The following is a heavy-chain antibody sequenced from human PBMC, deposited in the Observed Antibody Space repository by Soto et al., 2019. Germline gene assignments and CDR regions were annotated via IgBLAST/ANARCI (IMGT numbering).Heavy chain of an antibody. CDR2: INHSGST. Sequence: SETLSLTCAVYGGSFSGYYWSWIRQPPGKGLEWIGEINHSGSTNYNPSLKSRVTISVDTSKNQFSLKLSTVTAADTAVYYCARVYCSGGSCYWFDPWGQGTLVTVSS. CDR3: ARVYCSGGSCYWFDP. V-gene: IGHV4-34*01. CDR1: GGSFSGYY. D-gene: IGHD2-15*01. J-gene: IGHJ5*02.